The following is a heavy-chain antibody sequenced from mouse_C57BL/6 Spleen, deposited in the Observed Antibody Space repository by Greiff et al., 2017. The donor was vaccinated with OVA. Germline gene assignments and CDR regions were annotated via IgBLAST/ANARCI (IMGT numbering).Heavy chain of an antibody. V-gene: IGHV1-80*01. CDR1: GYAFSSYW. CDR3: ARGGLLRSAWFAY. D-gene: IGHD1-1*01. J-gene: IGHJ3*01. CDR2: IYPGDGDT. Sequence: VQLQQSGAELVKPGASVKISCKASGYAFSSYWMNWVKQRPGKGLEWIGQIYPGDGDTNYNGKFKGKATLTADKSSSTAYMQLSSLTSEDSAVYFCARGGLLRSAWFAYWGKGTLVTVSA.